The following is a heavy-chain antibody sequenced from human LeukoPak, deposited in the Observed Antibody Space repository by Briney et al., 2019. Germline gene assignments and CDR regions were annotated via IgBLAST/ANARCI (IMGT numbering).Heavy chain of an antibody. Sequence: GGSLRLSCAASGFTFDDYGMHWVRQGPGKGLEWVSGVNWNSGIKAYADSVKGRFSISRDSATNSLYLQMNSLRAEDTALYYCARDYLVVPAAMWWFDPRGQGTLVTVSS. V-gene: IGHV3-9*01. CDR1: GFTFDDYG. J-gene: IGHJ5*02. D-gene: IGHD2-2*01. CDR3: ARDYLVVPAAMWWFDP. CDR2: VNWNSGIK.